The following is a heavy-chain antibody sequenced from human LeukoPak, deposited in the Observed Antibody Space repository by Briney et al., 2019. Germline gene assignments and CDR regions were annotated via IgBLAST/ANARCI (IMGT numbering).Heavy chain of an antibody. D-gene: IGHD3-10*01. CDR1: GGSFSGYY. J-gene: IGHJ6*03. CDR3: AIWFGEPYYYYYYMDV. Sequence: SETLSLTCAVYGGSFSGYYWSWIRQPPGKGLEWIGEINHSGSTNYNPSLKSRVTIAVDTSKNQFPLKLSSVTAADTAVYYCAIWFGEPYYYYYYMDVWGKGTTVTVSS. V-gene: IGHV4-34*01. CDR2: INHSGST.